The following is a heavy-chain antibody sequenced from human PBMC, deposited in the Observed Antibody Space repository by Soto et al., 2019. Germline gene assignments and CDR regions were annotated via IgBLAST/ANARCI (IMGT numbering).Heavy chain of an antibody. CDR1: GFTFSSYS. CDR2: ISSSSSYI. V-gene: IGHV3-21*01. Sequence: GGSLRLSCAASGFTFSSYSMNWVRQAPGKGLEWVSSISSSSSYIYYADSVKGRFTISRDNAKNSLYLQMNSLRAEDTAVYYCARDETLDEYSGYGPPYYFDYWGQGTLVTVSS. J-gene: IGHJ4*02. CDR3: ARDETLDEYSGYGPPYYFDY. D-gene: IGHD5-12*01.